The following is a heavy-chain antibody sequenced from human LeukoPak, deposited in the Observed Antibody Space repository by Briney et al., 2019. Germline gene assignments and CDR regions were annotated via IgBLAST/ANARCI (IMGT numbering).Heavy chain of an antibody. J-gene: IGHJ4*02. CDR2: IYYSGSS. CDR1: GGSISGSY. V-gene: IGHV4-59*05. CDR3: ARHRSGWLQSSFDY. Sequence: SETLSLTCTVSGGSISGSYWNWIRQPPGKGLEWIGSIYYSGSSFDNPALKSRVTISVDTSKNQFSLKLSSVTAADTAVYYCARHRSGWLQSSFDYWGQGTLVTVSS. D-gene: IGHD5-24*01.